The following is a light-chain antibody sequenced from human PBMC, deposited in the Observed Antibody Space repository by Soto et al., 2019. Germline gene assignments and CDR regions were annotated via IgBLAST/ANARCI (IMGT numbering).Light chain of an antibody. CDR1: KSVSSY. J-gene: IGKJ4*01. CDR2: DAS. V-gene: IGKV3-11*01. Sequence: EIVLTQSPATLSLSPGERATLSSRASKSVSSYLAWYQQKPGQAPRLLIYDASNRATGIPARFSGSGSGTDFTLTISSLEPEDFAVYYCQQRSNWTFGGGTKVEI. CDR3: QQRSNWT.